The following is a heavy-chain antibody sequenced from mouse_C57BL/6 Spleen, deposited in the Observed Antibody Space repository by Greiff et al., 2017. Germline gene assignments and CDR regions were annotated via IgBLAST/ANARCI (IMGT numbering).Heavy chain of an antibody. CDR1: GYTFTSYG. Sequence: VQLQQSGAELARPGASVKLSCKASGYTFTSYGISWVKQRTGQGLEWSGEIYPRSGNTYYNEKFKGKATLTADKSSSTAYMELRSLTSEDSAVYFCARSEDYDEGRFWAYWGQGTLVTVSA. CDR3: ARSEDYDEGRFWAY. V-gene: IGHV1-81*01. D-gene: IGHD2-4*01. J-gene: IGHJ3*01. CDR2: IYPRSGNT.